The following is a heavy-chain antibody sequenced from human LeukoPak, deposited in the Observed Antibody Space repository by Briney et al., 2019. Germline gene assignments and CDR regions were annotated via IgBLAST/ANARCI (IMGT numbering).Heavy chain of an antibody. CDR3: AGLSSTVAWASFDY. D-gene: IGHD4-23*01. CDR1: GSISSYY. Sequence: SETLSLTCIVSGSISSYYWTWIRQAPGKGLEWIGHSYFTGNPNYNPSLKSRVTISVDPPKNQFSLKLTSVTAADTAVYYCAGLSSTVAWASFDYWGQGILVTVSS. CDR2: SYFTGNP. V-gene: IGHV4-59*08. J-gene: IGHJ4*02.